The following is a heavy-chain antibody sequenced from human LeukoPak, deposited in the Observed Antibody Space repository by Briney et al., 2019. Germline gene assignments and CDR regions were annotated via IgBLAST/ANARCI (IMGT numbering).Heavy chain of an antibody. D-gene: IGHD6-6*01. Sequence: PGGSLRLSCAACGFTFSSHWMSWVRQAPGKGLEWVANIKRDGSEKDYVDAVKGGFTISRDNAKNSLYVEVNSLRAEDTAVYYCASLHSSSVCFDYWGQGTLVTVSS. J-gene: IGHJ4*02. V-gene: IGHV3-7*01. CDR1: GFTFSSHW. CDR3: ASLHSSSVCFDY. CDR2: IKRDGSEK.